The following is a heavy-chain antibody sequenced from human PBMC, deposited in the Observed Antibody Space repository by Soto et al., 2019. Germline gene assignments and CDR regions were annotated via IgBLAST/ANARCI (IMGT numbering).Heavy chain of an antibody. J-gene: IGHJ6*02. CDR2: IIPIFGTA. Sequence: ASVKVSCKASGGTFSSYAISWVRQAPGQGLEWMGGIIPIFGTANYAQKFQGRVTITADESTSTAYMELSSLRSEDMAVYYCASCTYYYDSSGYPSSGMDVWGQGTTVTVSS. CDR1: GGTFSSYA. D-gene: IGHD3-22*01. V-gene: IGHV1-69*13. CDR3: ASCTYYYDSSGYPSSGMDV.